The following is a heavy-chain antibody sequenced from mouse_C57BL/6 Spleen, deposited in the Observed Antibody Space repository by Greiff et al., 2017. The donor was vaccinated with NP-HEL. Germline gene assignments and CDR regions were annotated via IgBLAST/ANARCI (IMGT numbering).Heavy chain of an antibody. CDR3: AREGTGVLVSY. CDR2: ISDGGSYT. D-gene: IGHD4-1*01. J-gene: IGHJ3*01. V-gene: IGHV5-4*01. CDR1: GFTFSSYA. Sequence: EVQLVESGGGLVKPGGSLKLSCAASGFTFSSYAMSWVRQTPEKRLEWVATISDGGSYTYYPDNVKGRFTISRDNAKNNLYLQMSHLKSEDTAMYYCAREGTGVLVSYWGQGTLVTVSA.